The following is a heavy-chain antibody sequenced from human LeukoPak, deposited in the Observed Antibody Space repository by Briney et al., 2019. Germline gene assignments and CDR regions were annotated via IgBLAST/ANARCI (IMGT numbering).Heavy chain of an antibody. Sequence: SETLSLTCTVSGGSISSSSYYWGWIRQPPGKRLEWIGSIYYSGSTYYNPSLKSRVTISVDTSKNQFSLKLSSVTAADTAVYYCARVLMVYAIPGLGYYFDYWGQGTLVTVSS. CDR1: GGSISSSSYY. V-gene: IGHV4-39*01. CDR3: ARVLMVYAIPGLGYYFDY. J-gene: IGHJ4*02. CDR2: IYYSGST. D-gene: IGHD2-8*01.